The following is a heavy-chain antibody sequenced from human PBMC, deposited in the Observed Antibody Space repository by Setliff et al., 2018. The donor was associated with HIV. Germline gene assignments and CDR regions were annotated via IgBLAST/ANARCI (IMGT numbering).Heavy chain of an antibody. CDR1: VFSFSRHY. V-gene: IGHV1-46*01. CDR3: TRAFPPMIPAAFDI. J-gene: IGHJ3*02. CDR2: INPSDGIP. D-gene: IGHD3-22*01. Sequence: ASVRVSCKASVFSFSRHYIHWVRQAPGQGLEWMGMINPSDGIPSYAQKFQGSVFVTRDTSRSTVYMELSSLRSEDTAVYFCTRAFPPMIPAAFDIWGLGTLVTVSS.